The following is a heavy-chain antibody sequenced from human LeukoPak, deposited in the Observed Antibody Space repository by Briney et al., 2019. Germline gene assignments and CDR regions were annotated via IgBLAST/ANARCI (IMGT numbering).Heavy chain of an antibody. CDR3: AVTYDSSGYYFGYFQH. CDR2: IWYDGSNK. Sequence: PGRSLRLSCAASGFTFSTYAMHWVRQAPGKGLEWVAVIWYDGSNKYYADSVKGRFTISRDNSKNTLYLQMNSLRAEDTAVYYCAVTYDSSGYYFGYFQHWGQGTLVTVSS. V-gene: IGHV3-33*08. J-gene: IGHJ1*01. D-gene: IGHD3-22*01. CDR1: GFTFSTYA.